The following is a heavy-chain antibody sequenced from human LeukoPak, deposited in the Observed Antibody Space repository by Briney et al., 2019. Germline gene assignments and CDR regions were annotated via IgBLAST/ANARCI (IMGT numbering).Heavy chain of an antibody. V-gene: IGHV4-39*01. CDR2: IYYSGST. D-gene: IGHD3-22*01. CDR3: ARHSPTYYYDSSGYYPDY. CDR1: GGSISSSSYY. J-gene: IGHJ4*02. Sequence: SSETLSLTCTVSGGSISSSSYYWGWMRQPPGKGLEWIGRIYYSGSTYYNPSLKSRVTICVDTSKNQFSLKLSSVTAADTAVYYCARHSPTYYYDSSGYYPDYWGQGTLVTVSS.